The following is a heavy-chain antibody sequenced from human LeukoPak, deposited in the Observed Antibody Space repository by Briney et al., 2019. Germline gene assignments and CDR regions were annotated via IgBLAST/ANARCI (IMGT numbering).Heavy chain of an antibody. V-gene: IGHV4-38-2*02. D-gene: IGHD1-14*01. CDR3: ARAEDYGYMDV. J-gene: IGHJ6*03. CDR1: GYSISSGYY. Sequence: SETLSLTCTVSGYSISSGYYWGWIRQPPGKGLEWIGSIYHSGSTYYNPSLKSRVTISVDTSKNQFSLKLSSVTAADTAVYYCARAEDYGYMDVWGKGTTVTVSS. CDR2: IYHSGST.